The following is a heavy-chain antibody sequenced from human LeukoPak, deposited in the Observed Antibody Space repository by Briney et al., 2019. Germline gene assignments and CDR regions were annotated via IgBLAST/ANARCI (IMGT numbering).Heavy chain of an antibody. J-gene: IGHJ4*02. CDR3: ARGFQYYYDSSGYYSMRFDY. CDR1: GGSISSGGYS. CDR2: IYHSGST. Sequence: SETLSLTCAVSGGSISSGGYSWSWIRQPPGKGLEGIGYIYHSGSTYYNPSLKSRVTISVDRSKNQFSLKLSSVTAADTAVYYCARGFQYYYDSSGYYSMRFDYWGQGTLVTVSS. V-gene: IGHV4-30-2*01. D-gene: IGHD3-22*01.